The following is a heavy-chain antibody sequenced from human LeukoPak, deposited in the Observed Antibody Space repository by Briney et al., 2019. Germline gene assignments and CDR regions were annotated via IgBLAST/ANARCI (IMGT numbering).Heavy chain of an antibody. CDR1: GFTFSAYG. Sequence: PGGSLRLSCAASGFTFSAYGMSWVRQAPGKGLEWVSVIYSSGRTYYADSVKGRFTISRDNSKNTLYLQMNSLRAEDTAVYYCARESNSGYYLSYWGQGTLVTVSS. J-gene: IGHJ4*02. V-gene: IGHV3-66*01. CDR2: IYSSGRT. CDR3: ARESNSGYYLSY. D-gene: IGHD3-22*01.